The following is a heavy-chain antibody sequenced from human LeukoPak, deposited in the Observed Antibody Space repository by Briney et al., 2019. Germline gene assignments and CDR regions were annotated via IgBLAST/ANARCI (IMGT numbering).Heavy chain of an antibody. CDR1: GFTFSTYG. V-gene: IGHV3-23*01. D-gene: IGHD1-1*01. CDR3: ARVLRGGQRPGSFFDY. J-gene: IGHJ4*02. CDR2: ITSSGTST. Sequence: GGSLRLFCVASGFTFSTYGMSWVRQAPGKGLEWVSAITSSGTSTFYADSVKGRFTFSRDNSKNTLYLQMNTLRAEDTAIYYCARVLRGGQRPGSFFDYWGQGALVTVSS.